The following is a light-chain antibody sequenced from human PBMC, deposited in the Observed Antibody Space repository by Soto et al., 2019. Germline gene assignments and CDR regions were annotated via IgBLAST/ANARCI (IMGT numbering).Light chain of an antibody. CDR2: DVS. CDR1: QSVSKC. V-gene: IGKV3-11*01. CDR3: QQCNNWPPIT. J-gene: IGKJ5*01. Sequence: IVLTQSPATLSLSPGERATLSCRASQSVSKCLAWYQQKPGQAPRLLIYDVSSMAPGIPARFSGSGSGTDFSLTISSLEPEDFAVYYCQQCNNWPPITFGQGTRLEI.